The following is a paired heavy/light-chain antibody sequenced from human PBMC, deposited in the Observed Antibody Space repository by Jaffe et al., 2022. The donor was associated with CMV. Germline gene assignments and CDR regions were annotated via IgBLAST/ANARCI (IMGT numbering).Heavy chain of an antibody. J-gene: IGHJ3*02. CDR2: IYYSGST. D-gene: IGHD3-22*01. CDR3: ARAPKITMIVVVIPGGAFDI. V-gene: IGHV4-31*03. CDR1: GGSISSGGYY. Sequence: QVQLQESGPGLVKPSQTLSLTCTVSGGSISSGGYYWSWIRQHPGKGLEWIGYIYYSGSTYYNPSLKSRVTISVDTSKNQFSLKLSSVTAADTAVYYCARAPKITMIVVVIPGGAFDIWGQGTMVTVSS.
Light chain of an antibody. CDR3: QQYYSTPF. CDR1: QSVLYSSNNKNY. CDR2: WAS. Sequence: DIVMTQSPDSLAVSLGERATINCKSSQSVLYSSNNKNYLAWYQQKPGQPPKLLIYWASTRESGVPDRFSGSGSGTDFTLTISSLQAEDVAVYYCQQYYSTPFFGGGTKVEIK. J-gene: IGKJ4*01. V-gene: IGKV4-1*01.